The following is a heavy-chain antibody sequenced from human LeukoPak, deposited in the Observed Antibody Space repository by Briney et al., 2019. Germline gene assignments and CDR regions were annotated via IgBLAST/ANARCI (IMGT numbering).Heavy chain of an antibody. V-gene: IGHV3-7*01. CDR2: IQPDGSEQ. CDR3: ASQSYARFDP. J-gene: IGHJ5*02. Sequence: GGSLRLSCEASGFTFGTFWMSWVRQAPGRGPEWVGNIQPDGSEQYPVDSVKGRFTISRDNSRKLLFLQMNSLRVEDTAVYYCASQSYARFDPWGQGTLVTVSS. D-gene: IGHD3-16*01. CDR1: GFTFGTFW.